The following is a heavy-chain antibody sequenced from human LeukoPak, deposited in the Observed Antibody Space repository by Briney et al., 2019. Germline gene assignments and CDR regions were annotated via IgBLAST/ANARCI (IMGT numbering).Heavy chain of an antibody. V-gene: IGHV1-69*05. CDR1: GGTFSSYA. Sequence: SVKVSCKASGGTFSSYAISWVRQAPGQGLEWMGRIIPIFGTANYAQKFQGRVTITTDESTSTAYMELSSLRSEDTAVYYCARTRPRVVVVVAATPGLGWFDPWGQGTLVTVSS. CDR3: ARTRPRVVVVVAATPGLGWFDP. D-gene: IGHD2-15*01. CDR2: IIPIFGTA. J-gene: IGHJ5*02.